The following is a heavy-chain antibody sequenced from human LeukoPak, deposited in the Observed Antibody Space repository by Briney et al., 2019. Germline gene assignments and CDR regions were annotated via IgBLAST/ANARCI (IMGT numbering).Heavy chain of an antibody. D-gene: IGHD5-12*01. CDR2: IWYDGSNK. CDR3: ARGGERYYFDS. V-gene: IGHV3-33*01. CDR1: GFTFSSYG. J-gene: IGHJ4*02. Sequence: GGSLRLSCAASGFTFSSYGMHWVRQAPVKGLEWVAVIWYDGSNKYYGDSVKGRFTISRDNSKNTLYLQMNSLRAEDTAVYYCARGGERYYFDSWGQGTLVTVSS.